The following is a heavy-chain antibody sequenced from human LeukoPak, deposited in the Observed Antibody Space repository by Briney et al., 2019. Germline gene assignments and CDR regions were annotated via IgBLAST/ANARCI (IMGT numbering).Heavy chain of an antibody. V-gene: IGHV4-38-2*02. CDR3: AREGILTYYYGSGAVDY. D-gene: IGHD3-10*01. Sequence: SETLSLTCTVSGYSISSGYYWGWIRQPPGKGLEWIGSIYHSGSTYYNPSLKSRVTISVDTSKNQFSLKLSSVTAADTAVYYCAREGILTYYYGSGAVDYWGQGTLVTVSS. J-gene: IGHJ4*02. CDR2: IYHSGST. CDR1: GYSISSGYY.